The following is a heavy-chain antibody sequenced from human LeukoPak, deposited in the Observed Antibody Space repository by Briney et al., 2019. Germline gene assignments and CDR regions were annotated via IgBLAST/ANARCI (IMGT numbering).Heavy chain of an antibody. J-gene: IGHJ4*02. CDR3: HSMFTGTTDY. V-gene: IGHV1-69-2*01. D-gene: IGHD1-1*01. CDR2: VDPEDGET. Sequence: ASVKISCKVSGYTFTDYYMHWVQQAPGKGLEWMGLVDPEDGETIYAEKFQGRVTITADMSTDTAYMELSSLRSEDTAVYYCHSMFTGTTDYWGQGTLVTVSS. CDR1: GYTFTDYY.